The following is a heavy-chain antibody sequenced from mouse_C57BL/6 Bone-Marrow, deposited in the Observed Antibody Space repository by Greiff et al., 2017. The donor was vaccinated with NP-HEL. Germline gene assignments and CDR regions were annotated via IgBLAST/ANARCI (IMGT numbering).Heavy chain of an antibody. Sequence: QVQLQQSGAELARPGASVKLSCKASGYTFTSYGISWVKQRTGQGLEWIGEIYPRSGNTYYNEKFKGKATLTADKSSSTADMELRSLTSEDSAVYFCAREDTTAVRAYWGQGTLVTVSA. D-gene: IGHD1-2*01. CDR1: GYTFTSYG. V-gene: IGHV1-81*01. CDR2: IYPRSGNT. CDR3: AREDTTAVRAY. J-gene: IGHJ3*01.